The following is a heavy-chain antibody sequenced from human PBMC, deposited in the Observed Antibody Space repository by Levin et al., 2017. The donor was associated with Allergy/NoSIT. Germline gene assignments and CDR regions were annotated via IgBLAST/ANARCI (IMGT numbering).Heavy chain of an antibody. CDR3: AKEGAPVGRTYFDY. Sequence: GESLKISCTASGFTFNSFAMSWVRQAPGKGLEWVSAISSGGDYIYYTDSVKGRFTISRDNSKNTLYLQMNSLRAEDTAVYYCAKEGAPVGRTYFDYWGQGTLVTVSS. CDR1: GFTFNSFA. D-gene: IGHD2-2*01. V-gene: IGHV3-23*01. J-gene: IGHJ4*02. CDR2: ISSGGDYI.